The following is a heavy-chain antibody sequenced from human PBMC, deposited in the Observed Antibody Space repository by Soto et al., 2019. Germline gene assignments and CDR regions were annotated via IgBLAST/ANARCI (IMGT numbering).Heavy chain of an antibody. CDR3: ARDLRGLTIFGVATDYYYYYGMDV. D-gene: IGHD3-3*01. V-gene: IGHV1-18*01. J-gene: IGHJ6*02. CDR2: ISAYNGNT. CDR1: GYTFTSYG. Sequence: QVQLVQSGAEVKKPGASVKVSCKASGYTFTSYGISWVRQAPGQGLEWMGWISAYNGNTNYAQKLQGRVTMTTDTATRTAYMELRRLRSDDTAVYYCARDLRGLTIFGVATDYYYYYGMDVWGQGTTVTVSS.